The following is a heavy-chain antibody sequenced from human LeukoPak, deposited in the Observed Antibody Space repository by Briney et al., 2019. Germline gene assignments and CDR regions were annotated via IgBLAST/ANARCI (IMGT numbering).Heavy chain of an antibody. CDR3: ARSNYYYDSSGYLHD. Sequence: GASVKVSCKASGGTFSSYAISWMRQAPGQGLEWMGGIIPIFGTANYAQKFQGRVTITADESTSTAYMELSSLRSEDTAVYYCARSNYYYDSSGYLHDWGQGTLVTVSS. J-gene: IGHJ4*02. CDR2: IIPIFGTA. D-gene: IGHD3-22*01. V-gene: IGHV1-69*13. CDR1: GGTFSSYA.